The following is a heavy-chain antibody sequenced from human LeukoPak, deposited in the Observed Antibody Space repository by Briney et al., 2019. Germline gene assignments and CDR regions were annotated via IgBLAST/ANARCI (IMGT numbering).Heavy chain of an antibody. D-gene: IGHD3-22*01. V-gene: IGHV1-2*06. CDR1: GHTFTGYY. CDR2: INPNSGGT. Sequence: ASVKVSCKASGHTFTGYYMHWVRQAPGQGLEWMGRINPNSGGTNYAQKFQGRVTMTRDTSISTAYMELSRLGSDDTAVYYCARTLTYYYDSSGYLLRAQNDYWGQGTLVTVSS. CDR3: ARTLTYYYDSSGYLLRAQNDY. J-gene: IGHJ4*02.